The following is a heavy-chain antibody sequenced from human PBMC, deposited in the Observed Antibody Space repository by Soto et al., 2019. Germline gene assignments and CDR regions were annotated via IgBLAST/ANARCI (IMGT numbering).Heavy chain of an antibody. CDR2: ISSSSSYI. V-gene: IGHV3-21*01. CDR3: ARGLYSGYDYITD. CDR1: GFTFSSYS. D-gene: IGHD5-12*01. Sequence: GGSLRLSCAASGFTFSSYSMNWVRQAPGKGLEWVSSISSSSSYIYYADSVKGRFTISRDNAKNSLYLQMNSLRAEDTAVYYCARGLYSGYDYITDWGQGTLVTVSS. J-gene: IGHJ4*02.